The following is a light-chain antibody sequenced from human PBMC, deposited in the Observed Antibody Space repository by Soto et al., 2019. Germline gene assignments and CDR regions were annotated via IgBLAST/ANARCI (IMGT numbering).Light chain of an antibody. V-gene: IGKV1-5*01. Sequence: DIQMTQSPSTLASSLGAXGTITCRASQSISRWLAWYQQKPGKAPTLLIYHASSLESGVPSRFSGSGSGTEFTLTISSLQPDDVATYYCQQYNTYSSFGQGTKVDNK. CDR2: HAS. J-gene: IGKJ1*01. CDR3: QQYNTYSS. CDR1: QSISRW.